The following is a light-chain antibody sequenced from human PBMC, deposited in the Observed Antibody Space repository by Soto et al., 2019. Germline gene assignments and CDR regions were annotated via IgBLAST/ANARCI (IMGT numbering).Light chain of an antibody. Sequence: EIVMTQSPATLSASPGERATLPCRASQSVRSNLAWYQQKPGQAPRLLIYGASTRATGIPARFSGSGSGTEFTLSIGSLQSEDFAVYYCQQYNDWPPTFGQGTKVDI. CDR3: QQYNDWPPT. CDR1: QSVRSN. J-gene: IGKJ1*01. CDR2: GAS. V-gene: IGKV3-15*01.